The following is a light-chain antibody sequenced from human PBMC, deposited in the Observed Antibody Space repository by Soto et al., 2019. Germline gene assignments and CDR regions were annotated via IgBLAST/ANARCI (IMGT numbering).Light chain of an antibody. Sequence: QPVLTQPPSASGTPGQRVSISCSGSRSNIGRNYVYWYQQLPGTAPKLLIQRNNERPSGVPDRFSGSKSGTSASLAITGLQAEDEADYYCQSYDSSLSGSVFGTGTKVTVL. CDR3: QSYDSSLSGSV. J-gene: IGLJ1*01. V-gene: IGLV1-47*01. CDR1: RSNIGRNY. CDR2: RNN.